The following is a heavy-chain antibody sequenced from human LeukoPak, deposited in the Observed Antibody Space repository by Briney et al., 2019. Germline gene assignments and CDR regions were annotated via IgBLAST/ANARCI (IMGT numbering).Heavy chain of an antibody. CDR1: GYRFTSYW. CDR2: IYPGDSDT. Sequence: GESLKISCKGSGYRFTSYWIGWIRQLPGKGLEWVGIIYPGDSDTRYSPSFQGQVTISADKSISTAYLQWSSLKASDTAMYYCARRRDGYPDYFDYWGQGTLVTVSS. D-gene: IGHD5-24*01. CDR3: ARRRDGYPDYFDY. J-gene: IGHJ4*02. V-gene: IGHV5-51*01.